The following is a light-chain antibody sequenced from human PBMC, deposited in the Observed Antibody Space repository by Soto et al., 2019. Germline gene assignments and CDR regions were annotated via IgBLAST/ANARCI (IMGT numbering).Light chain of an antibody. CDR3: AAWDDSLSGPDV. J-gene: IGLJ1*01. V-gene: IGLV1-47*01. CDR2: RNN. Sequence: QSVLTQPPSASGTPGQRVTISCSGSSSNIGSNYVYWYQQLPGTAPKLLIYRNNQRPLGVPDRFSGSKSGTSASLAISGLRSEDEADYYCAAWDDSLSGPDVFGTGTKLTVL. CDR1: SSNIGSNY.